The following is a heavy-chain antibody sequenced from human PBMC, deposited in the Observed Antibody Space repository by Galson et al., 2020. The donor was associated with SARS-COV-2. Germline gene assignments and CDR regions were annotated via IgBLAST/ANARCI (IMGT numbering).Heavy chain of an antibody. CDR2: ISSSGTNI. CDR3: ASPYLAAASFFGAFDV. J-gene: IGHJ3*01. D-gene: IGHD2-15*01. CDR1: GFTFRSYE. V-gene: IGHV3-48*03. Sequence: GESLKISCAGPGFTFRSYEMNWVRQAPGQGLEWVSYISSSGTNIYYADSVKGRFTISRDNAKNSLYLQMTSLRAEDTAVYYCASPYLAAASFFGAFDVWGLGTMVTVSS.